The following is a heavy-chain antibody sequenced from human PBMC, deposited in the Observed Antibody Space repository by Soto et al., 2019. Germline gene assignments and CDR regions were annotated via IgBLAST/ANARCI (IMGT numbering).Heavy chain of an antibody. CDR1: GYTFTSYA. Sequence: GASVKVSCKASGYTFTSYAMHWVRQAPGQRLEWMGWINAGNGSTKYSQKFQGRVTITRDTSASTAYMELSSLRSEDTAVYYCARVRSPYCSGGSCSTFDYWGQGTLVTVSS. CDR2: INAGNGST. CDR3: ARVRSPYCSGGSCSTFDY. D-gene: IGHD2-15*01. J-gene: IGHJ4*02. V-gene: IGHV1-3*01.